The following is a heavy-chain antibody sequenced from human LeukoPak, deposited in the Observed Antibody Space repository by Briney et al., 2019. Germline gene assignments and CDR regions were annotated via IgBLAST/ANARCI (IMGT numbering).Heavy chain of an antibody. CDR1: GFTFDDYT. D-gene: IGHD5-18*01. CDR3: AKDMGYSYGQIDY. J-gene: IGHJ4*02. V-gene: IGHV3-43*01. Sequence: GGSLRLSCAASGFTFDDYTMHWVRHAPGKGLEWVSLISWDGGSTYYADSVKGRFTISRDNSKNSLYLQMNSLRTEDTALYYCAKDMGYSYGQIDYWGQGTLVTVSS. CDR2: ISWDGGST.